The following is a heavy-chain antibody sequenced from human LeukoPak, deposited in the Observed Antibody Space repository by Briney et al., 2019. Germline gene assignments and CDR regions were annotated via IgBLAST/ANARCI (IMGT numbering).Heavy chain of an antibody. CDR2: ISYDASNK. Sequence: SLRLSCAASAFTFSSYGMHSIRQAPGKVPELVAVISYDASNKYYAYSVKELFTISRDNSKNTLYLQMNSLRVEDTAVYYCAGGRTGAGPFYGMDVCDQGTTVSVSS. CDR1: AFTFSSYG. J-gene: IGHJ6*02. V-gene: IGHV3-30*03. CDR3: AGGRTGAGPFYGMDV. D-gene: IGHD3/OR15-3a*01.